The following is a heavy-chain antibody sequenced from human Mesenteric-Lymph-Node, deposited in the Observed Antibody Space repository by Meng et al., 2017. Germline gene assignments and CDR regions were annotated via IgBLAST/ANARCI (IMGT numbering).Heavy chain of an antibody. J-gene: IGHJ6*02. V-gene: IGHV1-69*13. D-gene: IGHD3-22*01. CDR1: GGTFSSYA. CDR2: IIPIFGTA. Sequence: SVKVSCKASGGTFSSYAISWVRQAPGQGLEWMGGIIPIFGTANYAQKFQGRVTITADESTSTAYMELSSLRSEDTAVYYCARERSSGYSKYYYYGMDVWGQGTTVTVSS. CDR3: ARERSSGYSKYYYYGMDV.